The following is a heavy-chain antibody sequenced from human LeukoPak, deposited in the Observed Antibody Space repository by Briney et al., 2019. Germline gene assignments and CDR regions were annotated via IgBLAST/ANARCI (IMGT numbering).Heavy chain of an antibody. J-gene: IGHJ4*02. CDR2: IIPIFGTA. V-gene: IGHV1-69*05. D-gene: IGHD5-12*01. Sequence: SVKVSCKASGGTFSSYAISWVRQAPGQGLEWMGRIIPIFGTANYAQKFQGRVTITTDESTSTAYMELSSLRSEDTAVYYCASVRDGLRLSTPFDYWGQGTLVTVSS. CDR3: ASVRDGLRLSTPFDY. CDR1: GGTFSSYA.